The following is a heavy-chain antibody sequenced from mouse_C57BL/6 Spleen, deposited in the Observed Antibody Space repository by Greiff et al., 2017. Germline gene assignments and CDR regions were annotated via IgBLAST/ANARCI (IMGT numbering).Heavy chain of an antibody. V-gene: IGHV3-6*01. CDR1: GYSIPSGSY. J-gene: IGHJ2*01. CDR2: ITYDGSN. D-gene: IGHD1-1*01. Sequence: EVKLQQSGPGLVKPSQSLSLTCSATGYSIPSGSYWNWIRQFPGNILVWVGYITYDGSNNYNQSLKNRVTITLDTSKNQIFLKLKSVTTEDTATYYCAREGGSSYPFDYWGQGTTLTVSS. CDR3: AREGGSSYPFDY.